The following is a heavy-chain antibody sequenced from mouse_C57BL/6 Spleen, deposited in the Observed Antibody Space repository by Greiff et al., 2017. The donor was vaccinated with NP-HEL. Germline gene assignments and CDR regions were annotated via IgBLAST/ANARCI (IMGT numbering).Heavy chain of an antibody. J-gene: IGHJ3*01. CDR1: GYTFTSYW. Sequence: QVQLQQPGAELVKPGASVKLSCKASGYTFTSYWMHWVKQRPGQGLEWIGMIHPNSGSTNYNEKFKSKATLTVDKSSSTAYMQLSSLTSEDSAVYYCARADGDDGRPWFAYWGQGTLVTVSA. CDR2: IHPNSGST. D-gene: IGHD2-2*01. CDR3: ARADGDDGRPWFAY. V-gene: IGHV1-64*01.